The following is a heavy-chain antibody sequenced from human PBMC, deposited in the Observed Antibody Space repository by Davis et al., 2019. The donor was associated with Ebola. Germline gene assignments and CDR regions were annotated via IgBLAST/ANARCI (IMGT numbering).Heavy chain of an antibody. CDR1: GFTFSDYY. D-gene: IGHD6-19*01. Sequence: GESLKISCAASGFTFSDYYMSWIRQAPGKGLEWVSYISSSGSTIYYADSVKGRFTISRDNAKNSLYLQMNSLRAEDTAVYYCASGIAVAGEDYWGQGTLVTVSS. CDR2: ISSSGSTI. J-gene: IGHJ4*02. CDR3: ASGIAVAGEDY. V-gene: IGHV3-11*01.